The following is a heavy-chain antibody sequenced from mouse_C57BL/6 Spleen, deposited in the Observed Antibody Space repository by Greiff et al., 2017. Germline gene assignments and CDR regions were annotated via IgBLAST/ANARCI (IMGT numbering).Heavy chain of an antibody. CDR3: ARDYYYGSSHYFDD. CDR1: GFTFSSYA. CDR2: ISDGGSYT. D-gene: IGHD1-1*01. J-gene: IGHJ2*01. Sequence: EVMLVESGGGLVKPGGSLKLSCAASGFTFSSYAMSWVRQTPEKRLEWVATISDGGSYTYYPDNVKGRFTISRDNAKNNLYLQMSHLKSEDTAMYYCARDYYYGSSHYFDDWGQGTTLTVSS. V-gene: IGHV5-4*01.